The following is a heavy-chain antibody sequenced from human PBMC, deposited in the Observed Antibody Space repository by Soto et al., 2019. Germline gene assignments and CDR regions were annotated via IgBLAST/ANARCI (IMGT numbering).Heavy chain of an antibody. J-gene: IGHJ4*02. V-gene: IGHV4-30-4*01. Sequence: QVQLQVSGPGLVKPSQTLSLTCTVSGGSISSGDYYWSWIRQPPGKGLEWIGYIYYSGSTYYNPSLKSRVTISVDTSKNQFSLKLSSVTAADTAVYYCASITMVRGVIITSDYWGQGTLVTVSS. CDR1: GGSISSGDYY. CDR3: ASITMVRGVIITSDY. D-gene: IGHD3-10*01. CDR2: IYYSGST.